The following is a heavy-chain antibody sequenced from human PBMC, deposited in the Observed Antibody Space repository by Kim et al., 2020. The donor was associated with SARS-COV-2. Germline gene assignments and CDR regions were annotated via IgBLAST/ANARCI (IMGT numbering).Heavy chain of an antibody. J-gene: IGHJ4*02. Sequence: SVKGRFTISRDNAKNSLYLQMNSLRAEDTALYYCAKNMAIAVAGKGIDYWGQGTLVTVSS. D-gene: IGHD6-19*01. CDR3: AKNMAIAVAGKGIDY. V-gene: IGHV3-9*01.